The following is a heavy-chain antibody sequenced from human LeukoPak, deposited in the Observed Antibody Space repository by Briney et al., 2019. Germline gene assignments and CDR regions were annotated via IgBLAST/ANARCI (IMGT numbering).Heavy chain of an antibody. Sequence: GASVKVSCKASGYTFTSYAMSWVRQAPGQGLDWMGWISLYNPKTSYAQKFQGRVTMTTDTSTSTAYMELRSLRSDDTAVYYCARLGVAGDPSSAEYFQHWGQGTLLTVSS. V-gene: IGHV1-18*01. CDR2: ISLYNPKT. CDR1: GYTFTSYA. J-gene: IGHJ1*01. D-gene: IGHD6-19*01. CDR3: ARLGVAGDPSSAEYFQH.